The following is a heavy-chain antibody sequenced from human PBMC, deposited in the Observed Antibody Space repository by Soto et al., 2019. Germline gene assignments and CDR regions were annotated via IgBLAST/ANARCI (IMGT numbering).Heavy chain of an antibody. D-gene: IGHD3-10*01. CDR2: IYYSGST. CDR3: ASIASGGSGLNTFNI. J-gene: IGHJ3*02. V-gene: IGHV4-31*03. CDR1: GGSISSGGYY. Sequence: QVQLQESGPGLVKPSQTLSLTCTVSGGSISSGGYYWSWIRQHPGKGLEWIGYIYYSGSTYYNPSLKSRVTISADTSNNQFSLKLSSVTAADTAVYYCASIASGGSGLNTFNIWGQGTLVTVSS.